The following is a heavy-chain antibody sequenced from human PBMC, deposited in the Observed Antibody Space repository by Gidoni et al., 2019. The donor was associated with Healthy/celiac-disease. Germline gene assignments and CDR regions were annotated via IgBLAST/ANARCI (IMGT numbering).Heavy chain of an antibody. Sequence: EVQLLESGGGLGQPGGSLRLSGAAPGFPLSSYAMCWVRQAPGKGLEWVSAIRVSGGSTYYADSVTGRFTISRDNSKNTLYLQMNSLRAEDTAVYYCAKGLTFHGRLWFGEDWGQGTLVTVSS. CDR1: GFPLSSYA. D-gene: IGHD3-10*01. V-gene: IGHV3-23*01. CDR3: AKGLTFHGRLWFGED. CDR2: IRVSGGST. J-gene: IGHJ4*02.